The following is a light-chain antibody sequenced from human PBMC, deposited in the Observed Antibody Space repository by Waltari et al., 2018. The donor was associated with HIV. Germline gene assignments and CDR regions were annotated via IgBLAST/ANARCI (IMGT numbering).Light chain of an antibody. Sequence: QSVLTQPPSVSGAPGQRVTISCTGSSSNIGAGYVVHWYQQLPGSAPKLLIYGNSNRPSGVPDRFSGSKSGTSASLAITGLQTEDEAAYYGQSYDSSLSGLVFGGGTKLTVL. CDR1: SSNIGAGYV. CDR3: QSYDSSLSGLV. J-gene: IGLJ2*01. V-gene: IGLV1-40*01. CDR2: GNS.